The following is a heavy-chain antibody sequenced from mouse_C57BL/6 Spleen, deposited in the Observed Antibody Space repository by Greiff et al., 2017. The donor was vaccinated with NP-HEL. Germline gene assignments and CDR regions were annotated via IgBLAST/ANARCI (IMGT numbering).Heavy chain of an antibody. CDR3: ARPDYGKYFDY. J-gene: IGHJ2*01. Sequence: EVMLVESGGDLVKPGGSLKLSCAASGFTFSSYGMSWVRQTPDKRLEWVATISSGGSYTYYPDSVKGRFTISRDNAKNTLYLQMSSLKSEDTAMYYCARPDYGKYFDYWGQGTTLTVSS. V-gene: IGHV5-6*02. CDR1: GFTFSSYG. D-gene: IGHD2-1*01. CDR2: ISSGGSYT.